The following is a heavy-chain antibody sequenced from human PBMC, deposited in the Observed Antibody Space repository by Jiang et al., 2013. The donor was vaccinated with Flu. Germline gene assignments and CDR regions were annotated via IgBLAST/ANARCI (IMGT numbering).Heavy chain of an antibody. J-gene: IGHJ5*02. D-gene: IGHD3-3*01. CDR3: ARGSTIFGVVRTTWFDP. CDR1: GDSISSGTFH. CDR2: ISYSGST. V-gene: IGHV4-30-4*01. Sequence: GPGLVKPSQTLSLTCSVSGDSISSGTFHWSWIRQPPGKGLEWIGYISYSGSTHYNPSLKSRVNISLDKSKNQFSLVLNSLTGADTALYFCARGSTIFGVVRTTWFDPWGPGTLVSVSS.